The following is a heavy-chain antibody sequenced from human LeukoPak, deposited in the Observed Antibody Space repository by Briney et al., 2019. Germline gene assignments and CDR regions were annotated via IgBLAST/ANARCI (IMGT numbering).Heavy chain of an antibody. V-gene: IGHV4-39*01. CDR1: GGSISSSSYY. CDR3: ARPTKGDSYGYYYYYMDV. CDR2: IYYSGST. Sequence: SETLSLTCTVSGGSISSSSYYWGWIRQPPGKGLEWIGSIYYSGSTYYNPSLKSRVTISVDTSKNLFSLKLSSVTAADTAVYYCARPTKGDSYGYYYYYMDVWGKGTTVTVSS. J-gene: IGHJ6*03. D-gene: IGHD5-18*01.